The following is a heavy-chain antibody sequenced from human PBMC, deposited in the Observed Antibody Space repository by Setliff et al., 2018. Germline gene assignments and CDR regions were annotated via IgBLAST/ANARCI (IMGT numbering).Heavy chain of an antibody. J-gene: IGHJ3*02. CDR2: VNPNSGGT. Sequence: ASVKVSCKASGYTSTGYYMHWVRQAPGQGLEWMGWVNPNSGGTNYAQKFQGWVTMTRDTSISTAYMELSRLRSDDTAVYYCARSRDGGNSSGYSGAFDIWGQGTMVTVSS. CDR3: ARSRDGGNSSGYSGAFDI. CDR1: GYTSTGYY. D-gene: IGHD3-22*01. V-gene: IGHV1-2*04.